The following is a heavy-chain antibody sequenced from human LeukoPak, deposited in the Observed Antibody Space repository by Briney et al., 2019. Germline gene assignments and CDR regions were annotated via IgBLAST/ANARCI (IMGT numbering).Heavy chain of an antibody. CDR1: GFTFSSYE. J-gene: IGHJ6*02. Sequence: GGSLRLSCSASGFTFSSYEMNWVRQAPGKGLEYVSAISSDGGSTYYANSVKGRFTISRDNSKNTLYLRMGSLRAEDMAVYYCVNYGMDVWGQGTTVTVSS. V-gene: IGHV3-64*01. CDR3: VNYGMDV. CDR2: ISSDGGST.